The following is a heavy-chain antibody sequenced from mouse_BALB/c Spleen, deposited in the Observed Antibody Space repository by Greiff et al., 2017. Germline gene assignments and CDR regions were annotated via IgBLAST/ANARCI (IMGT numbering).Heavy chain of an antibody. Sequence: EVKVVESGGGLVKPGGSLKLSCAASGFTFSSYAMSWVRQSPEKRLEWVAEISSGGSYTYYPDTVTGRFTISRDNAKNTLYLEMSSLRSEDTAMYYCARDDGRGAMDYWGQGTSVTVSS. D-gene: IGHD2-3*01. J-gene: IGHJ4*01. CDR3: ARDDGRGAMDY. V-gene: IGHV5-9-4*01. CDR2: ISSGGSYT. CDR1: GFTFSSYA.